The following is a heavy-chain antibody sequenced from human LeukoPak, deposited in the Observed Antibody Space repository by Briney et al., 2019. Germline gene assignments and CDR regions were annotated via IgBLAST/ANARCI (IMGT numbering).Heavy chain of an antibody. CDR2: IGTTGDT. Sequence: GGSLRLSCAASGFTFTTYDMHWVRQATGKGLEWVSAIGTTGDTYYPGSVKGRFTISRENAKNSLYLQMNSLRAEDTAVYYCAELGITMIGGVWGKGTTVTISS. CDR3: AELGITMIGGV. CDR1: GFTFTTYD. D-gene: IGHD3-10*02. V-gene: IGHV3-13*01. J-gene: IGHJ6*04.